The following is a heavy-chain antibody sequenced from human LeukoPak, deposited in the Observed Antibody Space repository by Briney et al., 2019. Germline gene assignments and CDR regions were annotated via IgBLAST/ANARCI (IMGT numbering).Heavy chain of an antibody. D-gene: IGHD2/OR15-2a*01. CDR3: ARGEFGDYYYFYMDV. Sequence: GGSLRLSCAASGFTFSSYSMNWVRQAPGKGLEWVSSITSSNNYIYYGDSVKGRFTISRDDAKNSLFLQMNSLRAEDTATYYCARGEFGDYYYFYMDVWGKGTTVTISS. CDR2: ITSSNNYI. V-gene: IGHV3-21*01. J-gene: IGHJ6*03. CDR1: GFTFSSYS.